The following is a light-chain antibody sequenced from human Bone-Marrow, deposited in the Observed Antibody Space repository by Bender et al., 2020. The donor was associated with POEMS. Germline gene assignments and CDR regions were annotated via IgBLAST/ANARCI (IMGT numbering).Light chain of an antibody. V-gene: IGLV2-14*03. CDR3: QSFDTSLSGWV. J-gene: IGLJ3*02. CDR2: DVI. Sequence: QSALTQPASVSGSPGQSITISCTGTSHDVGDYNSVSWYQHHPGKAPKLIIYDVINRPSGVSFRFSGSKSGTSVSLAITGLQAEDEADYYCQSFDTSLSGWVFGAGTKLTV. CDR1: SHDVGDYNS.